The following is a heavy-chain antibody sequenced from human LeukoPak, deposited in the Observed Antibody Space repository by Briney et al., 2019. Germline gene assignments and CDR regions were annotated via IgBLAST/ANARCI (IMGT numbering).Heavy chain of an antibody. CDR3: AREEDYGDYVDWFDP. J-gene: IGHJ5*02. V-gene: IGHV1-18*01. Sequence: GASVKVSCKASGYTFTGYGISWVRQAPGQGLEWMGWISAYNGNTNYAQKLQGRVTMTTDTSTSTAYMELRSLRSDDTAVYYCAREEDYGDYVDWFDPWGQGTLVTVSS. CDR1: GYTFTGYG. CDR2: ISAYNGNT. D-gene: IGHD4-17*01.